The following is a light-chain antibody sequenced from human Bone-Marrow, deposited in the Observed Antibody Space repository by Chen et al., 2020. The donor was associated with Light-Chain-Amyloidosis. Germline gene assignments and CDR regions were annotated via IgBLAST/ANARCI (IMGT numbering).Light chain of an antibody. CDR1: SSDVGGDNH. CDR2: EVT. V-gene: IGLV2-14*01. Sequence: QSALTQPASVSGSPGQSITISCTGTSSDVGGDNHVSWYQQHPDKAPKLMIYEVTNRPSWVPDGVSGSKSDNPASLTISGLQAEDEADYFCSSYTITNTLVFGSGTRVTVL. CDR3: SSYTITNTLV. J-gene: IGLJ1*01.